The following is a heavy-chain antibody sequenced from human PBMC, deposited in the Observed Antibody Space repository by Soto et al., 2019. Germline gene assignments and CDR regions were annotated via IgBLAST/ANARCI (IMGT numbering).Heavy chain of an antibody. D-gene: IGHD3-10*01. CDR2: IKQDGSEK. CDR1: GFTFSSYW. J-gene: IGHJ4*02. CDR3: ATAYGSGSLSGY. Sequence: EVQLVESGGGLVQPGGSLRLSCAASGFTFSSYWMSWVRQAPGKGLEWVANIKQDGSEKYNVDFVKGRFTISRDNAKNSLYLQMNRLRVGDTAVYYCATAYGSGSLSGYWGQGTLVTVSS. V-gene: IGHV3-7*01.